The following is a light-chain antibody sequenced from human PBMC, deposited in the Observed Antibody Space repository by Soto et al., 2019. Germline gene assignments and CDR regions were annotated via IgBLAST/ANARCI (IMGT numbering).Light chain of an antibody. CDR2: DVT. V-gene: IGLV2-11*01. Sequence: ALTQPRSVSGSPGQSVTISCTGTSSDVGGYNFVSWYQQHPGKAPKLMIYDVTKRPSGVPDRFSGSKSGNTASLTISGLQAEDEADYYCCSYAGSYTFVFGGGTKLTVL. CDR1: SSDVGGYNF. J-gene: IGLJ2*01. CDR3: CSYAGSYTFV.